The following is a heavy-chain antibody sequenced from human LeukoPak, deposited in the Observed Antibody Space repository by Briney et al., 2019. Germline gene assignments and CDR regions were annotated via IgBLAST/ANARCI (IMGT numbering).Heavy chain of an antibody. Sequence: ASVKVSCKASGYIFTANYMHWVRQAPGQGLEWMGIINPSGGSTSYAQKFQGRVTMTRDMSTSTVYMELSSLRSEDTAVYYCARWADQTVVVIPSGFDPWGQGTLVTVSS. J-gene: IGHJ5*02. CDR3: ARWADQTVVVIPSGFDP. V-gene: IGHV1-46*01. CDR2: INPSGGST. CDR1: GYIFTANY. D-gene: IGHD3-22*01.